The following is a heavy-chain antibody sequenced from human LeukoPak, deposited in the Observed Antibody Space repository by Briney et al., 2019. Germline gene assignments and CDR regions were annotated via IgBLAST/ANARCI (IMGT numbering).Heavy chain of an antibody. Sequence: ASVKVSCKASGYTFTSYGISWVRQAPGQGLEWMGWISAYNGNTNYAQKLQGRVTMTTDTSTSTAYMELRSLRSDDTAVYYCARDGGYYDSSGYPHFDYWSQGTLVTVSS. CDR1: GYTFTSYG. J-gene: IGHJ4*02. V-gene: IGHV1-18*01. CDR3: ARDGGYYDSSGYPHFDY. D-gene: IGHD3-22*01. CDR2: ISAYNGNT.